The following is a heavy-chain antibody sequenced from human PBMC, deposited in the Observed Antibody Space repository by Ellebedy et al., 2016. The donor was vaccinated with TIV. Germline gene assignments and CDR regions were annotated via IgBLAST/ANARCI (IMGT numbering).Heavy chain of an antibody. Sequence: AASVKVSCKASGGTFSSYAISWARQAPGQGLEWMGGIIPIFGTANYAQKFQGRVTITADESTSTAYMELSSLRSEDTAVYYCARILSPPRKMTTVTPFDYWGQGTLVTVSS. J-gene: IGHJ4*02. CDR1: GGTFSSYA. D-gene: IGHD4-17*01. CDR2: IIPIFGTA. CDR3: ARILSPPRKMTTVTPFDY. V-gene: IGHV1-69*13.